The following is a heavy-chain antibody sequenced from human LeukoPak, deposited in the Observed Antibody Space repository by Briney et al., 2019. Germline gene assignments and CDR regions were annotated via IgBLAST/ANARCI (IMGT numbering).Heavy chain of an antibody. CDR2: IYSGGST. Sequence: GGSLRLSCAASGFTVSSNYMSWVRQAPGKGLEWVSVIYSGGSTYYADSVKGRFTISRHNSKNTLYPQMNSLRAEDTAVYYCARVGYDILTGTVDNFDYWGQGTLVTVSS. CDR3: ARVGYDILTGTVDNFDY. J-gene: IGHJ4*02. D-gene: IGHD3-9*01. V-gene: IGHV3-53*04. CDR1: GFTVSSNY.